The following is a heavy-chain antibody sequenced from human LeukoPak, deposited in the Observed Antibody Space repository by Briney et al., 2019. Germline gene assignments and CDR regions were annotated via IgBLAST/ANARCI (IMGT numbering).Heavy chain of an antibody. V-gene: IGHV3-30*02. Sequence: GGSLRLSCAASGFTFSSYGMHWVRQAPGKGLEWVAFIRYDGSNKYYADSVKGRFTISRDNSKNTPYLQMNSLRAEDTAVYYCANLRGYGDSFDYWGQGTLVTVSS. J-gene: IGHJ4*02. CDR2: IRYDGSNK. D-gene: IGHD5-12*01. CDR3: ANLRGYGDSFDY. CDR1: GFTFSSYG.